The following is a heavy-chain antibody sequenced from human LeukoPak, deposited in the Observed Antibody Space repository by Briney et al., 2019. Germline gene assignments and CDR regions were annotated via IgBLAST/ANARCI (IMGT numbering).Heavy chain of an antibody. Sequence: GGSLRLSCAASGFTFSSYSMNWVRQAPGKGLEWVSSISSSSSYIYYADSVKGRFTISRDNAKNSLYLQMNSLRAEDTAVYYCAKMCIAAAGGDYFDYWGQGTLVTVSS. V-gene: IGHV3-21*01. D-gene: IGHD6-13*01. CDR2: ISSSSSYI. J-gene: IGHJ4*02. CDR3: AKMCIAAAGGDYFDY. CDR1: GFTFSSYS.